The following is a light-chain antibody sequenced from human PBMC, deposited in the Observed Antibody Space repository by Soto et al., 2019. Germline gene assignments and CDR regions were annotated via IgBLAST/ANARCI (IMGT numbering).Light chain of an antibody. CDR2: DAS. CDR1: QTIFNW. J-gene: IGKJ1*01. V-gene: IGKV1-5*01. Sequence: DIQMTQSPSTLSASVGDRVTITCRASQTIFNWLAWYQRKPGRAPNLLIYDASSLQSGVPSTFSGSGSGTEFTLTISSLQPGDFATYYCQQYNSYPWPFGQGTKVDIK. CDR3: QQYNSYPWP.